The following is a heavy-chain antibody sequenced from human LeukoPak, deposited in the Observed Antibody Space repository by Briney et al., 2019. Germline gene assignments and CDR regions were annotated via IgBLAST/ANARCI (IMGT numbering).Heavy chain of an antibody. CDR3: SRASGYGLDV. CDR1: GGSISNFY. Sequence: SETLSLTCTVSGGSISNFYCNWIRQPPGKGLEWIGYMAYSGSTNSNPSLKSRVTMSSDRAKKQFSLKLNSVTAADTAVYYCSRASGYGLDVWGQRTTVTVSS. CDR2: MAYSGST. V-gene: IGHV4-59*01. D-gene: IGHD7-27*01. J-gene: IGHJ6*02.